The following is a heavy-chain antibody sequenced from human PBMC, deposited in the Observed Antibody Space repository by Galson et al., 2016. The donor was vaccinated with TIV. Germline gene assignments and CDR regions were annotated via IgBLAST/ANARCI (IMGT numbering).Heavy chain of an antibody. CDR2: INGGNGNT. D-gene: IGHD2-21*01. J-gene: IGHJ4*02. V-gene: IGHV1-3*01. CDR1: GYIFTNYP. CDR3: ARPPYCGGDCYKYDS. Sequence: SVKVSCKASGYIFTNYPMHWVRQAPGQSLEWMGWINGGNGNTKYSQRFQGRVTITSDTSASTAYMELSSLRSEDSAVYYCARPPYCGGDCYKYDSWDQGTLVTVSS.